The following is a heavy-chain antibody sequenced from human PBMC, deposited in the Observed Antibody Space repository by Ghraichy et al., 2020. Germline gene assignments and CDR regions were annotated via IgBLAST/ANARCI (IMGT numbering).Heavy chain of an antibody. V-gene: IGHV1-2*02. J-gene: IGHJ3*02. CDR1: GYTFTGFY. CDR3: AGGFNWNYDNAFDI. Sequence: ASVKVSCKASGYTFTGFYMHWVRQAPGQGLEWMGWINPNSGATNYAQKFQGRVTMTRDTSINTAYMELSRLRSDDTAVYYCAGGFNWNYDNAFDIWGQGTMVTVSS. D-gene: IGHD1-7*01. CDR2: INPNSGAT.